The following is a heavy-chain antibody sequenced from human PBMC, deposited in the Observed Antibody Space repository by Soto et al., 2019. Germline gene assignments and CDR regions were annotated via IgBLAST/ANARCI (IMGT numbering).Heavy chain of an antibody. CDR1: GFTFSSYA. V-gene: IGHV3-23*01. J-gene: IGHJ4*02. D-gene: IGHD6-13*01. CDR2: ISGSVGST. CDR3: AKDNREAAAGDDFDY. Sequence: PGGSLRLSCAASGFTFSSYAMSWVRQAPGKGLEWVSAISGSVGSTYYADSVKGRFTISRDNSKNTLYLQMNSLRAEDTAVYYCAKDNREAAAGDDFDYWGQGTVVTVSS.